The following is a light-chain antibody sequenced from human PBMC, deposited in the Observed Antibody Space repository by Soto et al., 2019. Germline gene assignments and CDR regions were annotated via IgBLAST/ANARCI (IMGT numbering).Light chain of an antibody. CDR2: KAS. CDR3: QQYSTYPLT. V-gene: IGKV1-5*03. J-gene: IGKJ4*01. CDR1: QSISTR. Sequence: DIQMTQSPSPLSASVGDRVTITCRASQSISTRLAWYQQKPGKAPKLLIYKASSLEGGVPSRFSGSGSGTEFNITVSSLQPDDFAAYYCQQYSTYPLTFGGGTTVEIK.